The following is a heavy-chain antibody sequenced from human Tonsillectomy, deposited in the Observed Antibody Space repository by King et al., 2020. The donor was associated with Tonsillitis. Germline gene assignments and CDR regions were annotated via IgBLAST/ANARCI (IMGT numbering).Heavy chain of an antibody. CDR2: ISAYDGDT. Sequence: QLVQSGAEVKKPGASVKVSCKASGYTFTNYGITWVRQAPGQGLEWMGWISAYDGDTKGAQKFQGRVTMTTDTSTSTAYMQLRGLRSDDTAVYYCARGRGVDLYGMDVWGQGTTVTVSS. V-gene: IGHV1-18*04. CDR3: ARGRGVDLYGMDV. D-gene: IGHD3-3*01. CDR1: GYTFTNYG. J-gene: IGHJ6*02.